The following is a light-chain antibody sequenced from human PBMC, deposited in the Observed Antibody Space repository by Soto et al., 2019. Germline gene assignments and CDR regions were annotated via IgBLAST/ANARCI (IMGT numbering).Light chain of an antibody. J-gene: IGKJ2*01. CDR1: EGISKW. V-gene: IGKV1D-12*01. Sequence: DIQMTQSPSSVSASVGDSVTITCRASEGISKWLAWYQQKPGKAPKLLIYGASTLQSGVPPRFRGSGSGTDFTLTINSLQPDDFATYYCQQANTFPHTFGQGTKLQIK. CDR3: QQANTFPHT. CDR2: GAS.